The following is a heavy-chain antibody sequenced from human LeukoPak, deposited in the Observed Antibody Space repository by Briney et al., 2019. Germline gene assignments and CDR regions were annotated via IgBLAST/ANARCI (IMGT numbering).Heavy chain of an antibody. J-gene: IGHJ6*04. CDR3: ASSSPSSGSTDV. V-gene: IGHV3-33*01. D-gene: IGHD3-10*01. CDR1: GFTFSSYG. CDR2: IWYDGSNK. Sequence: GGSLRLSCAASGFTFSSYGMHWVRQAPGKGLEWVAVIWYDGSNKYYADSVKGRFTISRDNSKNTLYLQMNSLRAEDTAVYYCASSSPSSGSTDVWGKGTTVTVSS.